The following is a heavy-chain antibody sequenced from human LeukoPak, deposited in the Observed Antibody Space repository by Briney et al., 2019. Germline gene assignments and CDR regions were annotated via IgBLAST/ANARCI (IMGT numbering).Heavy chain of an antibody. V-gene: IGHV4-30-4*01. CDR1: NDSISSGDYN. Sequence: SVTLSLTCTVSNDSISSGDYNWNWLRQPPGKGLEWIGYIFHRGGTSYNPSLKSRILFSVDTSQNQFSLKLNSVTAADTAVYYCARDPRYSSSWGENDIWGQGTMVTVSS. D-gene: IGHD6-13*01. CDR3: ARDPRYSSSWGENDI. J-gene: IGHJ3*02. CDR2: IFHRGGT.